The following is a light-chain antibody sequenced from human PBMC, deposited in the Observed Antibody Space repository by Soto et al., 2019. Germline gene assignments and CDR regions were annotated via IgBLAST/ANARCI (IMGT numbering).Light chain of an antibody. CDR3: WSYAGRNTYV. J-gene: IGLJ1*01. CDR2: EVD. CDR1: SSNVGGYNY. V-gene: IGLV2-8*01. Sequence: QSALTQPPSASGSPGQSVSISCTGSSSNVGGYNYVFWYQQHPGKAPRLIIYEVDKSPSGVPDRFSGSKAGSTASLTVSGLQADDEADYYCWSYAGRNTYVFGPGTKLTVL.